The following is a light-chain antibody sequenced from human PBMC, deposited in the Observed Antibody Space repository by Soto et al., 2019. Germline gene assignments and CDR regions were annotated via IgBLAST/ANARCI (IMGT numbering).Light chain of an antibody. V-gene: IGKV1-5*03. Sequence: DIQXPQNQESMSACVGDRAISTCRDSKSISSWLEWYKKKKGKEXTXXXYQESILGSGVHSRLRGSGSGNEFNIKISRVPPADFEIYYCQRDNSKLWTFGDGTLVDI. CDR3: QRDNSKLWT. CDR2: QES. CDR1: KSISSW. J-gene: IGKJ1*01.